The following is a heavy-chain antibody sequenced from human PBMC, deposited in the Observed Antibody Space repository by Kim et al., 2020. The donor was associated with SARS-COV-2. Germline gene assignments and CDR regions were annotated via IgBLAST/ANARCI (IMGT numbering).Heavy chain of an antibody. J-gene: IGHJ4*01. CDR1: GGSISSSSYY. Sequence: SETLSLTCTVSGGSISSSSYYWGWIRQPPGKGLEWIGSIYYSGSTYYNPSLKSRVTISVDTSKNQFSLKLSSVTAADTAVYYCARRAQTESGWYDDYYF. V-gene: IGHV4-39*01. CDR2: IYYSGST. CDR3: ARRAQTESGWYDDYYF. D-gene: IGHD6-19*01.